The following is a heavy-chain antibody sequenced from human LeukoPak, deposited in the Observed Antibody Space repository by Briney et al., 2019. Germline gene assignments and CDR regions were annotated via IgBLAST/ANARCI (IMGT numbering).Heavy chain of an antibody. V-gene: IGHV4-4*09. CDR2: IYTSGST. D-gene: IGHD4-23*01. CDR3: ARAYGGNRNYYFDY. Sequence: PSETLSLTCTVSGGSIGSYYWSWIRQPPGKGLEWIEYIYTSGSTNYNPSLKSRVTISVDTSKNQFSLKLSSVTAADTAVYYCARAYGGNRNYYFDYWGQGTLVTVSS. CDR1: GGSIGSYY. J-gene: IGHJ4*02.